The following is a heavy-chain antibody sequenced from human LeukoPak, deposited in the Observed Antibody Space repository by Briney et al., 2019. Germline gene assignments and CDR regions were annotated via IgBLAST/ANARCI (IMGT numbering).Heavy chain of an antibody. J-gene: IGHJ4*02. Sequence: KTSETLSLTCAVYGGSFSGYYWSWIRQPPGKGLEWIGEINHSGSTNYNPSLKSRVTISVDTSKNQFSLKLSSVTAADTAVYYCARGYPDYDYVWGSYRMGYYFDYWGQGTLVTVSS. V-gene: IGHV4-34*01. CDR1: GGSFSGYY. D-gene: IGHD3-16*02. CDR3: ARGYPDYDYVWGSYRMGYYFDY. CDR2: INHSGST.